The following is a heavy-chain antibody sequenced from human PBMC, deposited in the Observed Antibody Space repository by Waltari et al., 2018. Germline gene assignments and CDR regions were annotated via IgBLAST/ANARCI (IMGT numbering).Heavy chain of an antibody. Sequence: EVQLLESGGGLAKPGGSLKLSCAASGFSFNDAWMSWVRQSPGRGLEWIARIRSGAVGWTTEYAPFMKGRFSLSRDDSKETVSLEINRLQLEDTAIYYCVTNSKGWFDSWGPGTQVTVSS. CDR3: VTNSKGWFDS. V-gene: IGHV3-15*01. CDR1: GFSFNDAW. J-gene: IGHJ5*01. CDR2: IRSGAVGWTT. D-gene: IGHD2-21*01.